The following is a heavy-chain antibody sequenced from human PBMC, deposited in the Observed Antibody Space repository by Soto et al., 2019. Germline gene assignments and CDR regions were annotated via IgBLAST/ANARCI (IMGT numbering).Heavy chain of an antibody. CDR3: ARVLWFGELVY. CDR1: GVSISSGGYY. J-gene: IGHJ4*02. D-gene: IGHD3-10*01. CDR2: IYYSGST. Sequence: TLSLTCTFSGVSISSGGYYLSWIRQHPGKGLEWIGYIYYSGSTYYNPSLKSRVTISVDTSKNQFSLKLSSVTAADTAVYYCARVLWFGELVYWGQGTLVTVSS. V-gene: IGHV4-31*03.